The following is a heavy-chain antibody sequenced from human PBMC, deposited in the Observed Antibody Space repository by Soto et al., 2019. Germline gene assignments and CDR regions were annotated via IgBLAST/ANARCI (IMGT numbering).Heavy chain of an antibody. CDR3: VRTIHPGTTTYFDY. Sequence: GGLMRLSCTVSGFIIDDQYRDWVSQTTGKGLEWIGRIRNKVHSYSTAYAASVRGRFTLSRDDSKNSVYLQMNSLKTEDTAVYYCVRTIHPGTTTYFDYWDQGTLVTVSS. D-gene: IGHD1-1*01. V-gene: IGHV3-72*01. CDR1: GFIIDDQY. J-gene: IGHJ4*02. CDR2: IRNKVHSYST.